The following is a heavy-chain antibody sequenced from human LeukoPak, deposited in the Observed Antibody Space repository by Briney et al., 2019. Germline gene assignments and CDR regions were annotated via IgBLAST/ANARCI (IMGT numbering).Heavy chain of an antibody. J-gene: IGHJ4*02. V-gene: IGHV4-38-2*02. CDR3: ARVLSVAGPRYYFDY. CDR1: GYSISSGYY. Sequence: SETLSLTCTVSGYSISSGYYWGWIRQPAGKGLEWIGSIYHSGSTYYNPSLKSRVTISVDTSKNQFSLKLSSVTAADTAVYYCARVLSVAGPRYYFDYWGQGTLVTVSS. D-gene: IGHD6-19*01. CDR2: IYHSGST.